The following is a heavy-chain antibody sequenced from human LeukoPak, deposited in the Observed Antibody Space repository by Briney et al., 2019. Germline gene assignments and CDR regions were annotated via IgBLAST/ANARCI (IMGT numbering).Heavy chain of an antibody. V-gene: IGHV4-34*01. J-gene: IGHJ6*03. CDR1: GGSFSGYY. Sequence: SETLSLTCAVYGGSFSGYYWSWIRQPPGKGLEWIGEINHSGGTNYNPSLKSRVTISVDTSKNQSSLKLSSVTAANTAVYYCARPSGDFWSGYHYYMDVWGKGTTVTVSS. D-gene: IGHD3-3*01. CDR3: ARPSGDFWSGYHYYMDV. CDR2: INHSGGT.